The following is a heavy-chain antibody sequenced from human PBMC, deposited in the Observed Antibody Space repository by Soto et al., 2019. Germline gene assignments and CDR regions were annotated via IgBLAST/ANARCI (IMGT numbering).Heavy chain of an antibody. D-gene: IGHD6-19*01. CDR2: VFYTGGT. Sequence: SETLSLTCTVSGGSMNGYWSWIRQPPGKGLEWIAYVFYTGGTKYNPSLKSRVTISVDTSKSQFSLVLSAVTDADTAVYYCARTASGGWFDYWGQGALVTVSS. J-gene: IGHJ4*02. CDR3: ARTASGGWFDY. CDR1: GGSMNGY. V-gene: IGHV4-59*01.